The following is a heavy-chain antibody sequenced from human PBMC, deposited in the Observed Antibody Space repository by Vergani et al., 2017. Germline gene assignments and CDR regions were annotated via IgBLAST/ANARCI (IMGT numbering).Heavy chain of an antibody. D-gene: IGHD6-6*01. Sequence: QVQLQQWGAGLLKPSETLSLTCAVYGGSFSGYYWSWFRQPPGKGLGWIGEINHSGSTNYNPSLKSRVTISVATSKNQFSLKLSSVTAADTAVYYCARGHRPQSIAARRFDYWGQGTLVTVSS. J-gene: IGHJ4*02. CDR2: INHSGST. CDR1: GGSFSGYY. CDR3: ARGHRPQSIAARRFDY. V-gene: IGHV4-34*01.